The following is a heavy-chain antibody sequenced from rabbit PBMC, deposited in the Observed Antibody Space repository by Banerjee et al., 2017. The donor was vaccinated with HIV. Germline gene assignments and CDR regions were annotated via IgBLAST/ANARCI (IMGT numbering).Heavy chain of an antibody. CDR1: GFSFSNKYV. CDR2: IGAGSSGTT. J-gene: IGHJ3*01. CDR3: ARGHAGSSWGLDL. D-gene: IGHD4-2*01. V-gene: IGHV1S45*01. Sequence: QEQLEESGGDLVKPEGSLTLTCTASGFSFSNKYVMCWVRQAPGKGLEWIACIGAGSSGTTYYASWVNGRFTISKASSTTVTLKLNSLTAADTATYFCARGHAGSSWGLDLWGQGTLVTVS.